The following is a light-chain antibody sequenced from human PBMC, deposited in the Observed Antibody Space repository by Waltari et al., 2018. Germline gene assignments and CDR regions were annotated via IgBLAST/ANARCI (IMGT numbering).Light chain of an antibody. CDR2: GAS. V-gene: IGKV3-20*01. Sequence: EIVLTQSPGTLSLSPGERATLSCRTSQRISSSFLAWYQQKPGRAPRLLIYGASSSATDIPDRFSGSGSGTDFTLTVSRLEPEEVAVYYCQQYGSSPGTFGQGTKVEI. J-gene: IGKJ1*01. CDR3: QQYGSSPGT. CDR1: QRISSSF.